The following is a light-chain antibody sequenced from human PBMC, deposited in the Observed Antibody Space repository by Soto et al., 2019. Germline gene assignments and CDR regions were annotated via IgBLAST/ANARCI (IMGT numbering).Light chain of an antibody. J-gene: IGKJ1*01. Sequence: IVLTQSPGTLSLSLGDRATLSCRASQSVSSSYLAWYQQKPGQAPRLLIYAASSRATGIPDRFSGSGSGTDFTLTISSLEPEDFAVYYCQQRSNWITFGQGTKVDIK. CDR2: AAS. CDR1: QSVSSSY. CDR3: QQRSNWIT. V-gene: IGKV3D-20*02.